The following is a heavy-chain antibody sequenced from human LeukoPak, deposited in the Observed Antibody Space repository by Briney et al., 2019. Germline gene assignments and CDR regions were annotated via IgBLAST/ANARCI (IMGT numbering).Heavy chain of an antibody. CDR1: NGSISSSGYY. CDR3: ATLAMDYGSGSYKLSRGYYYYYMDV. CDR2: IYYSGST. J-gene: IGHJ6*03. Sequence: SETLSLTCTVSNGSISSSGYYWAWVRQPPGKGLEWIGYIYYSGSTYYNPSLESRVTISVDTSKNQFSLNLSSATAADTAVYYCATLAMDYGSGSYKLSRGYYYYYMDVWGKGTTVTVSS. D-gene: IGHD3-10*01. V-gene: IGHV4-39*07.